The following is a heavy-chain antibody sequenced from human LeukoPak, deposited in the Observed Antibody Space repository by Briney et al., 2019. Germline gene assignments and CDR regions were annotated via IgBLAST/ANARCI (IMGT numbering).Heavy chain of an antibody. CDR3: ARGGGSQYYFDY. CDR1: GFTFSSYE. Sequence: GGSLRLFCAASGFTFSSYEMNWVRQAPGKGLEWVSYISSSGSTIYYADSVKGRFTISRDNAKNSLYLQMNSLRAEDTAVYYCARGGGSQYYFDYWGQGTLVTVSS. V-gene: IGHV3-48*03. CDR2: ISSSGSTI. D-gene: IGHD3-16*01. J-gene: IGHJ4*02.